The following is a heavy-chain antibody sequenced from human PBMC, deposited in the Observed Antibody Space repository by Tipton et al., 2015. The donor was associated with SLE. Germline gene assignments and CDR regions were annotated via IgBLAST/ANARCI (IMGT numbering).Heavy chain of an antibody. CDR1: GGSFSGYY. CDR2: INHSGST. D-gene: IGHD3-9*01. CDR3: AAQSLRYFDWLFD. Sequence: TLSLTCAVYGGSFSGYYWGWIRQPPGKGLEWIGEINHSGSTNYNPSLKSRITISVDTSKNQFSLKLSSVTAADTAVYYCAAQSLRYFDWLFDWGQGTLVTVSS. J-gene: IGHJ4*02. V-gene: IGHV4-34*01.